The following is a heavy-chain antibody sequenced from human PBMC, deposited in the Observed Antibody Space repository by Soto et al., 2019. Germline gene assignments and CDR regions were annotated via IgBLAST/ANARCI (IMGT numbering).Heavy chain of an antibody. CDR3: ARDRGVGATTDY. V-gene: IGHV4-30-4*01. Sequence: TLSLTCTVSGDSISSGDYYWSWIRQPPGKGLEWIGSIYYSGSTYYNPSLKSRVTISVDTSKNQFSLKLSSVTAADTAVYYCARDRGVGATTDYWGQGTLVTVSS. D-gene: IGHD1-26*01. CDR1: GDSISSGDYY. CDR2: IYYSGST. J-gene: IGHJ4*02.